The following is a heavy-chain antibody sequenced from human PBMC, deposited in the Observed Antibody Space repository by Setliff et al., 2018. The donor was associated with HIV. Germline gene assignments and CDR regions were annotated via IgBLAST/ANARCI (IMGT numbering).Heavy chain of an antibody. V-gene: IGHV1-69*10. CDR1: GFTFNHYA. CDR2: TNPQSDIA. Sequence: SVKVSCKASGFTFNHYALSWVRQAPGQRPEWMGGTNPQSDIANYAQRFQGRVTITADHSTTTTYMELTSLRADDTAVYYCARVVGYCSGGSCYSGWYFDLWGRGTLVTVSS. D-gene: IGHD2-15*01. J-gene: IGHJ2*01. CDR3: ARVVGYCSGGSCYSGWYFDL.